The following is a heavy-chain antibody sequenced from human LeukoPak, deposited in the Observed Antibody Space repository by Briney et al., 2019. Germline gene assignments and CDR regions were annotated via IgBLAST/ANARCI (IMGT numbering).Heavy chain of an antibody. J-gene: IGHJ4*02. CDR3: AKDPFPRRYCSSTSCSY. CDR2: ISGSGGST. D-gene: IGHD2-2*01. V-gene: IGHV3-23*01. CDR1: GFTFSSYA. Sequence: GSLRLSCSASGFTFSSYAMNWVRPAPGKGLEWVSGISGSGGSTYYADSVKGRFTISRDNSKNTLYLQMNSLRAEDTAVYYCAKDPFPRRYCSSTSCSYWGQGTLVTVSS.